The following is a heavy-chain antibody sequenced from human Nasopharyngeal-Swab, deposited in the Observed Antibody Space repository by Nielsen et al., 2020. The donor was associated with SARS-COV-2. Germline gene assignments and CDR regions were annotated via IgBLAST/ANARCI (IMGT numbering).Heavy chain of an antibody. J-gene: IGHJ4*02. Sequence: GESLKISCAGSGFTFGAYPMYWVRQAPGKGLEYLAAILNDVRKTYYADSVKGRFTISRDNSKNTLYLQMNSLRAEDTAVYYCASGGSGYSSSPAELDYWGQGTLVTVSS. V-gene: IGHV3-30*04. CDR1: GFTFGAYP. D-gene: IGHD6-13*01. CDR3: ASGGSGYSSSPAELDY. CDR2: ILNDVRKT.